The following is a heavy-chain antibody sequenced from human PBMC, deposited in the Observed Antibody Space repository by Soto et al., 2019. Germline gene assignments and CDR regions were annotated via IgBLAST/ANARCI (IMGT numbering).Heavy chain of an antibody. V-gene: IGHV3-30-3*01. D-gene: IGHD1-7*01. Sequence: QVQVVESGGGVVQPGRSLRLSCAASGFTFSIYAMHWVRQAPGKGLEWLASISHDGNNRYYAGSVRGRFTISRDNSRNTLYWQMNSLRRDDTAVYPCVLRGTASGGLDIWGQGTMVTVSS. CDR1: GFTFSIYA. J-gene: IGHJ3*02. CDR3: VLRGTASGGLDI. CDR2: ISHDGNNR.